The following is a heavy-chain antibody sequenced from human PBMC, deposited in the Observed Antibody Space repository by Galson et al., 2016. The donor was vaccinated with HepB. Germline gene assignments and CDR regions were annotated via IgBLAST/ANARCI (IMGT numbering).Heavy chain of an antibody. Sequence: QSGAEVKKPGESLRISCKGSGYSFTSHWISWVRQMPGKGLEYVGRVDPGDSDTNYNPSFEGHVSISADKSISTAYLQWSSLKASDSGMYYCGRLPGTRTSPIDNWGQGTLVTVSS. V-gene: IGHV5-10-1*01. J-gene: IGHJ4*02. CDR1: GYSFTSHW. CDR3: GRLPGTRTSPIDN. CDR2: VDPGDSDT. D-gene: IGHD1-1*01.